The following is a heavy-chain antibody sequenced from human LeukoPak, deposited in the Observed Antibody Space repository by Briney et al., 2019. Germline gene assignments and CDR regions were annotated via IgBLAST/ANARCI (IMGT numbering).Heavy chain of an antibody. J-gene: IGHJ4*02. Sequence: GGSLRLSCAASGFTFSSDWMHWVRQAPEKGLVWVSHINSNGSSTNYVDSVKGRFTNSRDNTKNILYQQINSRRTEDTSVYYCAKVKGCDQPTDSWGQGSLVSVSS. V-gene: IGHV3-74*01. CDR2: INSNGSST. CDR1: GFTFSSDW. CDR3: AKVKGCDQPTDS.